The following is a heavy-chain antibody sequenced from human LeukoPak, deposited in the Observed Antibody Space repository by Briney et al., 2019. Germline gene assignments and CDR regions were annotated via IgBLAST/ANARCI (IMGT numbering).Heavy chain of an antibody. D-gene: IGHD2-15*01. Sequence: SETLSLTCTVSGGSISSYYWRWIRQPPGKGLEWIGYIYYSGSTNYNPSLKSRVTISVDTSKNQFSLKLSSVTAADTAVYYCARSRAGYCSGGSCHPLNYWGQGTLVTVSS. V-gene: IGHV4-59*01. CDR2: IYYSGST. J-gene: IGHJ4*02. CDR3: ARSRAGYCSGGSCHPLNY. CDR1: GGSISSYY.